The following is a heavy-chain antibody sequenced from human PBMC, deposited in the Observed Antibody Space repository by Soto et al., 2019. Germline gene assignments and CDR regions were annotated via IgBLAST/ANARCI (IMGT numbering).Heavy chain of an antibody. CDR3: AGNYDSSGYPPDY. J-gene: IGHJ4*02. D-gene: IGHD3-22*01. CDR1: GFTFDDYA. Sequence: EVQLVESGGGLVQPGRSLRLSCAASGFTFDDYAMHWVRQAPGKGLEWVSGISWNSGSIGYADSVKGRFTISRDNAKNSLYLQMNSLRAEDTALYYCAGNYDSSGYPPDYWGQGTLVTVSS. V-gene: IGHV3-9*01. CDR2: ISWNSGSI.